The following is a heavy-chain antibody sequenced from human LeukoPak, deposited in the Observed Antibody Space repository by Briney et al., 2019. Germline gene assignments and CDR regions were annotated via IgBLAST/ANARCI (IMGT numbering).Heavy chain of an antibody. D-gene: IGHD1-26*01. V-gene: IGHV4-4*08. CDR1: GASLRSYY. Sequence: SETLSLTCIVSGASLRSYYWSWIRQPPGKGLEWFGYVYDSGSTSYNPSLKSRVTLSIDTSKTQYSLKLSSVTAADTAVYYCARSLNAAPKLWAFDIWGQGAMVTVSS. CDR2: VYDSGST. CDR3: ARSLNAAPKLWAFDI. J-gene: IGHJ3*02.